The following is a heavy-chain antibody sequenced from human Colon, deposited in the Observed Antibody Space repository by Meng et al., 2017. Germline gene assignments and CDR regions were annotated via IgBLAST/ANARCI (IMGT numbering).Heavy chain of an antibody. Sequence: SQTLSLTCTVYGYSISSGYYWGWIRQPLGKGLEWIGSINHSGITYYNPSLNSRVSVSVDTSENQFSLKLTSVTAADTALYYCARSVMAAGRTDLYYFDYWGQGTLVTVSS. D-gene: IGHD6-13*01. CDR3: ARSVMAAGRTDLYYFDY. J-gene: IGHJ4*02. CDR2: INHSGIT. V-gene: IGHV4-38-2*02. CDR1: GYSISSGYY.